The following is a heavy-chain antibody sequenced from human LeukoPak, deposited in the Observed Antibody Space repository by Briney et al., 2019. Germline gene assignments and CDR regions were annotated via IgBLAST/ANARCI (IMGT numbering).Heavy chain of an antibody. CDR2: INPNSGGT. CDR3: ARARPAPVVSWFDP. V-gene: IGHV1-2*02. CDR1: GYTFTGYY. J-gene: IGHJ5*02. Sequence: GASVKVSCKASGYTFTGYYMHWVRQAPGQGLEWMGWINPNSGGTNYAQKFQGRVTMTRDTSISTAYMELSRLRSDDTAVYYCARARPAPVVSWFDPWGQGTLVTVSS. D-gene: IGHD4-23*01.